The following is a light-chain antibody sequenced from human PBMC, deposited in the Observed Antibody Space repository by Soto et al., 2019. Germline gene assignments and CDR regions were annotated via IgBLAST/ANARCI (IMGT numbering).Light chain of an antibody. CDR3: SSYTSSSTYV. V-gene: IGLV2-14*01. CDR1: SSDVGGYNY. J-gene: IGLJ1*01. Sequence: QSDLTQPASVSGSPGQSITISCTGTSSDVGGYNYVSWYQQHPGKAPTLMFHEVGNRPPGVSNRFSGSESGSPAPLTISGLQAEDEADYYCSSYTSSSTYVFGTGTKV. CDR2: EVG.